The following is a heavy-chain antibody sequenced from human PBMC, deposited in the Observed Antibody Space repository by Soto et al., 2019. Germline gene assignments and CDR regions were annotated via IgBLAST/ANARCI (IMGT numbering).Heavy chain of an antibody. CDR2: IYYSGST. J-gene: IGHJ6*02. Sequence: SETLSLTCTVSGGSISSYYWSWLRQPPGKGLEWIGYIYYSGSTNYNPSLKSRVTISVDTSKNQFSLKLSSVTTADTAVYYCARFIVGGDYYGMDVWGQGTTVT. CDR3: ARFIVGGDYYGMDV. D-gene: IGHD1-26*01. CDR1: GGSISSYY. V-gene: IGHV4-59*01.